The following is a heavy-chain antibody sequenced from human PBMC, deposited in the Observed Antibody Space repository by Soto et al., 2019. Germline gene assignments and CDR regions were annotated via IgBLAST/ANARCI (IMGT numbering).Heavy chain of an antibody. V-gene: IGHV4-30-2*01. CDR1: GGPISSGGYS. J-gene: IGHJ6*02. CDR2: IYHSGST. CDR3: ARNRDSSGSYYYYGMDV. D-gene: IGHD3-22*01. Sequence: QLQLQESGSGLVKPSQTLSLTCAVSGGPISSGGYSWSWIRQPPGKGLEWIGYIYHSGSTYYNPSLKSRVTISVDRSKNQFSLKLSSVTAADTAVYYCARNRDSSGSYYYYGMDVWGQGTTVTVSS.